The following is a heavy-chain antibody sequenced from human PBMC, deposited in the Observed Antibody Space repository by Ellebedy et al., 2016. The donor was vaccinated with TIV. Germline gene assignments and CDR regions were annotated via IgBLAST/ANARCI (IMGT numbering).Heavy chain of an antibody. V-gene: IGHV3-23*01. CDR2: VSDDGSSA. D-gene: IGHD2/OR15-2a*01. J-gene: IGHJ4*02. CDR1: GFTFSHFA. CDR3: AKVKYSTVSSGFTMGTYYFDY. Sequence: GGSLRLSCAASGFTFSHFAISWVRQIPGKGLEWVSGVSDDGSSAYYADSVKGRFIISRDNSKNTVSLQMNSLRVEDTAVYFCAKVKYSTVSSGFTMGTYYFDYWGQGTLVSVSS.